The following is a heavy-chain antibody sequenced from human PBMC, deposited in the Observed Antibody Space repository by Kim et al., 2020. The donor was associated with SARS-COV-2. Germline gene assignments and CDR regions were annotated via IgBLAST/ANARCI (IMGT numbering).Heavy chain of an antibody. D-gene: IGHD2-21*01. Sequence: ASVKVSCKTSGYTFSGHYINWVRQAPGQGLEWMGWLNPNTGGLNYAQKFQGRVTMTRDTSTSTAYMELSSLRSDDTAVYYCARVHSSSRPYYFDYWGQGT. CDR1: GYTFSGHY. CDR3: ARVHSSSRPYYFDY. CDR2: LNPNTGGL. J-gene: IGHJ4*02. V-gene: IGHV1-2*02.